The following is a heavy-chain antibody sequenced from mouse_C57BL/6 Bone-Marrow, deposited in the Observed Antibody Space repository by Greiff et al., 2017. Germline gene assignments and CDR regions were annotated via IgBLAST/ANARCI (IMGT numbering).Heavy chain of an antibody. CDR2: ISSGSSTI. Sequence: EVQVVESGGGLVKPGGSLKLSCAASGFTFSDYGMHWVRQAPETGLEWVAYISSGSSTIYSADTVKGRFTISRDNAKNTLFLQRTILRSEDTAMYYCARATGWFAYWGQGTLVTVSA. CDR3: ARATGWFAY. V-gene: IGHV5-17*01. J-gene: IGHJ3*01. D-gene: IGHD4-1*01. CDR1: GFTFSDYG.